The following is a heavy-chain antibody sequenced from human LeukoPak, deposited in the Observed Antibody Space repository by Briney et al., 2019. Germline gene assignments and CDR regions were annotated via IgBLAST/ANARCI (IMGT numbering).Heavy chain of an antibody. V-gene: IGHV3-21*01. CDR2: ISSSGSYI. Sequence: SGGSLRLSCAASRFTFSSYSMNWVRQAPGKGLEWVSSISSSGSYIYYADSVKGRFTISRDNAKNSLFLQMNSLSAEDTAVYYCGRAGPVTKDHFMDVWGKGTTVTVSS. D-gene: IGHD2-2*01. J-gene: IGHJ6*03. CDR3: GRAGPVTKDHFMDV. CDR1: RFTFSSYS.